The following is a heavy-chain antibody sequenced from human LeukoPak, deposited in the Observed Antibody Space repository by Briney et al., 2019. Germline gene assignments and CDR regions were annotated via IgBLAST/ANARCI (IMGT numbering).Heavy chain of an antibody. CDR1: GYTFTGYY. D-gene: IGHD3-16*01. J-gene: IGHJ4*02. CDR3: ARDGAGLDGPYYFDY. Sequence: GASVKVSCKASGYTFTGYYMHWVRQAPGQGLEWMGWINPNSGGTNYAQKFQGRVTMTRDTSISTAYMELSRLRSDDTAVYYCARDGAGLDGPYYFDYWGQGTLVTVSS. V-gene: IGHV1-2*02. CDR2: INPNSGGT.